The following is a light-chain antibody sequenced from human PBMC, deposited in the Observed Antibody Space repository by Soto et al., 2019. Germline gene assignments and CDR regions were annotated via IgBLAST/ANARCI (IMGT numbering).Light chain of an antibody. CDR1: QSLLYSSKNKNY. CDR3: QQYYSTPLLT. CDR2: WAS. V-gene: IGKV4-1*01. Sequence: DIVMTQSPDSLAVSLGERATINCKSSQSLLYSSKNKNYLALYQQKPGQPPKLLIYWASTRESGVPDRFSGRGSGTDFTLTISSLQAEDVAFYYCQQYYSTPLLTFGGGTKVEIK. J-gene: IGKJ4*01.